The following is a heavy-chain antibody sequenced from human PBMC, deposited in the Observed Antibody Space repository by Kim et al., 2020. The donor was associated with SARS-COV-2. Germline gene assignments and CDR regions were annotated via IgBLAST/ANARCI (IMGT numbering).Heavy chain of an antibody. V-gene: IGHV3-23*01. J-gene: IGHJ2*01. CDR2: ISGSGGST. D-gene: IGHD6-19*01. CDR3: AKSSGSSGWYEDWYFDL. CDR1: GFTFSSYA. Sequence: GGSLRLSCAASGFTFSSYAMSWVRQAPGKGLEWVSAISGSGGSTYYADSVKGRFTISRDNSKNTLYLQMNSLRAEDTAVYYCAKSSGSSGWYEDWYFDLWGRGTLVTVSS.